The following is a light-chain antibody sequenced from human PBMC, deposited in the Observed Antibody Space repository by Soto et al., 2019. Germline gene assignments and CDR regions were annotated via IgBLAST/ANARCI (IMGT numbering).Light chain of an antibody. V-gene: IGKV3-20*01. J-gene: IGKJ4*01. CDR1: QSVHSSH. Sequence: EIVMTQSPATLSVSAGERATLSCRASQSVHSSHLAWYQQKPGQAPRLLIYGASNRATGIPDTFSGSGSGTDFTLTISRLEPEDFAVYYCQQYGSSPLTFGGGTKVDIK. CDR2: GAS. CDR3: QQYGSSPLT.